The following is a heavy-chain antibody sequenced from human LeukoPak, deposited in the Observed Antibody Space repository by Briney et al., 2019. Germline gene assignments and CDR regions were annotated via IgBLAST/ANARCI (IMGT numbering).Heavy chain of an antibody. D-gene: IGHD3-16*01. CDR3: ARDLGDNFDY. CDR2: ISSSSSYI. J-gene: IGHJ4*02. V-gene: IGHV3-21*01. CDR1: GFTFNSYS. Sequence: GGSLRLSCAASGFTFNSYSMNWVRQAPGKGLEWVSSISSSSSYIYYADSVKGRFTISRDNAKNSLYLQMNSLRAEDTAVYYCARDLGDNFDYWAREPWPPSPQ.